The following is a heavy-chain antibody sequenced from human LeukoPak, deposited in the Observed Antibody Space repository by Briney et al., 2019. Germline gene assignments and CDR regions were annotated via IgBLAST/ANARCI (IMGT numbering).Heavy chain of an antibody. CDR3: ARQVISSDWYVDY. CDR2: TYYSGRT. J-gene: IGHJ4*02. Sequence: PSETLSLTCTVSGGSISSSSYYWGWIRQPPGKGLEWVGSTYYSGRTYYNPSLRSRVTISVDTSKNQFSLKLSSVTAADTAVYYCARQVISSDWYVDYWGQGTLVTVSS. CDR1: GGSISSSSYY. V-gene: IGHV4-39*01. D-gene: IGHD6-19*01.